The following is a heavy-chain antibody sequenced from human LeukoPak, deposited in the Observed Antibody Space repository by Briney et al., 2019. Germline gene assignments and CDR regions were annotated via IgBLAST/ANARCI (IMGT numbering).Heavy chain of an antibody. CDR3: AKEDRYQLLYYFDY. D-gene: IGHD2-2*01. CDR1: GFTFSGYV. CDR2: ISGSGGST. Sequence: GGSLRLSCAASGFTFSGYVMTWVRQPPGKGLQWVADISGSGGSTYYADSVKGRFSISRDNSKNTLYLQMNSLRAEDTAVYYCAKEDRYQLLYYFDYWGQGTLVTVSS. V-gene: IGHV3-23*01. J-gene: IGHJ4*02.